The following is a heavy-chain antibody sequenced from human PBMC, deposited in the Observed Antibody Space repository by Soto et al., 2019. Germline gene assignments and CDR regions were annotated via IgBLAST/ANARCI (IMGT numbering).Heavy chain of an antibody. CDR1: GDSVSSNSAA. CDR3: ARDRCSSTSCYSGVWFDP. Sequence: PSQTLSLTCAISGDSVSSNSAAWNWIRQSPSRGLEWLGRTYYRSKWYNDYAVSVKSRITINPDTSKNQFSLQLNSVTPEDTAVYYCARDRCSSTSCYSGVWFDPWRQGTLVTVPS. D-gene: IGHD2-2*01. V-gene: IGHV6-1*01. J-gene: IGHJ5*02. CDR2: TYYRSKWYN.